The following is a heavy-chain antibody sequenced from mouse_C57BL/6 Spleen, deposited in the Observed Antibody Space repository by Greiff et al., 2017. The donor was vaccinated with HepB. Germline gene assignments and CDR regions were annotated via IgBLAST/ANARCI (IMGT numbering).Heavy chain of an antibody. CDR1: GYTFTSYW. J-gene: IGHJ2*01. CDR3: GVYGSPFDY. D-gene: IGHD1-1*01. V-gene: IGHV1-72*01. CDR2: IDPNSGGT. Sequence: QVQLQQPGAELVKPGASVKLSCKASGYTFTSYWMHWVKQRPGRGLGWIGRIDPNSGGTKYTEKFKSKATLTLDKPSSTAYMQLSSLTSEDSAVYYCGVYGSPFDYWGQGTTLTVSS.